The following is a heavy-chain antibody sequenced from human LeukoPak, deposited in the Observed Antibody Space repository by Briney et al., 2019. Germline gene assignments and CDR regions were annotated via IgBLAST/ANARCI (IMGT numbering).Heavy chain of an antibody. J-gene: IGHJ4*02. CDR2: ISSSSSYI. CDR1: GFTFSSYS. CDR3: AKVLLWFGEYDN. V-gene: IGHV3-21*04. D-gene: IGHD3-10*01. Sequence: GGSLRLSCAASGFTFSSYSMNWVRQAPGKGLEWVSSISSSSSYIYYADSVKGRFTISRDNSKNTLYLQMNSLRAEDTAVYYCAKVLLWFGEYDNWGQGTLVTVSS.